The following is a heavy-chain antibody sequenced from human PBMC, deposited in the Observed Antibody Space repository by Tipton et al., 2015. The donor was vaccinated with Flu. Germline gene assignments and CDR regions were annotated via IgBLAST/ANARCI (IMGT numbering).Heavy chain of an antibody. Sequence: SLRLSCAASGFSVGSHNMNWVRQAPGKGLEWVSLIYSGGSIYSADSVKGRFTISRDNSKNTLYLQMNSLRAEDTAVYYCASGDYWGQGTLVTVAS. J-gene: IGHJ4*02. CDR1: GFSVGSHN. CDR3: ASGDY. V-gene: IGHV3-66*02. CDR2: IYSGGSI.